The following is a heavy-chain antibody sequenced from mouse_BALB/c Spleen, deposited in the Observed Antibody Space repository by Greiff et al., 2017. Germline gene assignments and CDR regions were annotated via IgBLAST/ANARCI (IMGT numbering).Heavy chain of an antibody. Sequence: EVKLVESGPGLVKPSQSLSLTCTVTGYSITSDYAWNWIRQFPGNKLEWMGYISYSGSTSYNPSLKSRISITRDTSKNQFFLQLNSVTTEDTATYYCARRLYYGSSLYAMDYWGQGTSVTVSS. J-gene: IGHJ4*01. CDR2: ISYSGST. CDR1: GYSITSDYA. D-gene: IGHD1-1*01. CDR3: ARRLYYGSSLYAMDY. V-gene: IGHV3-2*02.